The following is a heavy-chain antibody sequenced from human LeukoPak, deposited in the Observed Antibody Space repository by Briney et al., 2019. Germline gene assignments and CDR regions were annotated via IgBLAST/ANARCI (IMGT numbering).Heavy chain of an antibody. CDR1: GFTFDDYA. CDR3: ATANYGYSSGYCGY. D-gene: IGHD3-22*01. J-gene: IGHJ4*02. Sequence: GGSLRLSCAASGFTFDDYAMHWVRQAPGKGLEWVSGISWSGGSIGYADSVKGRFTISRDGAKNSLYLQMNSLRPEDTALYYCATANYGYSSGYCGYRGQGIMVT. V-gene: IGHV3-9*01. CDR2: ISWSGGSI.